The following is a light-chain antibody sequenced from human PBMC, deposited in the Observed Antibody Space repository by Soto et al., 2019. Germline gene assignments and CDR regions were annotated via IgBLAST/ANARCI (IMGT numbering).Light chain of an antibody. CDR3: QQYKNWPL. CDR1: HSVNSH. CDR2: GVS. Sequence: MMMTQSPATFSVSPWERVTLSCRTSHSVNSHVAWYQQKPGQAPRLLLYGVSTRATGIPVRFSGSGFGTEFTLTISSLQSEDFAVYYCQQYKNWPLFGQGTRLEIK. V-gene: IGKV3-15*01. J-gene: IGKJ5*01.